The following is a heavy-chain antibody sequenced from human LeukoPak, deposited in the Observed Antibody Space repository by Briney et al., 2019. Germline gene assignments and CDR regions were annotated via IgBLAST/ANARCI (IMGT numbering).Heavy chain of an antibody. D-gene: IGHD2-15*01. CDR3: ARGWYCSGGSCYSNVGDY. CDR2: IWYDGSNK. V-gene: IGHV3-33*01. Sequence: GRSLRLSCAASGFTFSSYGMHWVRQAPGKGLEWVAVIWYDGSNKYYADSVKGRFTISRDNSKNTLYLQMNSLRAEDTAVYYCARGWYCSGGSCYSNVGDYWGQGTLVTVSS. J-gene: IGHJ4*02. CDR1: GFTFSSYG.